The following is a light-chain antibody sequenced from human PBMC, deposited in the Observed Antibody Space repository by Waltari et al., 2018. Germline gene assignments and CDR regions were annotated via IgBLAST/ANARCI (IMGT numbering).Light chain of an antibody. Sequence: EIVLTQSPATLSLSPGERATLSCRASQSVSSRLAWYQQKPGQAPRLLIYGASSRATGIPDRFSGSGSGTDFTLTISSLEPEDFAVYYCQQYSNWPLTFGGGTKVEIK. CDR3: QQYSNWPLT. CDR1: QSVSSR. V-gene: IGKV3-15*01. J-gene: IGKJ4*01. CDR2: GAS.